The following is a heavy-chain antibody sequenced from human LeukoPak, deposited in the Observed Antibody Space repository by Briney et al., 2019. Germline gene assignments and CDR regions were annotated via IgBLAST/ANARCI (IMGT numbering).Heavy chain of an antibody. CDR1: GGSFSGYY. D-gene: IGHD6-19*01. Sequence: SETLSLTCAVYGGSFSGYYWSWIRQPPGKGLEWIGEINHSGSTNYNPSLKSRVTISVDTSNNQFSLKLSSVTAADTAVYYCARARDSSGWYSLAFDYWGQGTLVTVSS. CDR3: ARARDSSGWYSLAFDY. V-gene: IGHV4-34*01. J-gene: IGHJ4*02. CDR2: INHSGST.